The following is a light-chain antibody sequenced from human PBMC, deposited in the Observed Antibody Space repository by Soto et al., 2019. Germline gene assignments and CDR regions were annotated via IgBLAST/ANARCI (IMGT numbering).Light chain of an antibody. J-gene: IGKJ1*01. CDR2: WAS. CDR3: QQYCSSPWT. V-gene: IGKV4-1*01. CDR1: QSVLYSSSNKNY. Sequence: DIVMTQSPDSLAVSLGERATINCRSSQSVLYSSSNKNYLAWYQQKPGQPPKLLIYWASTRESGVXXXXXXXXXXXXXXXXISSLQAEDVAVYYCQQYCSSPWTFGQGTKVEIK.